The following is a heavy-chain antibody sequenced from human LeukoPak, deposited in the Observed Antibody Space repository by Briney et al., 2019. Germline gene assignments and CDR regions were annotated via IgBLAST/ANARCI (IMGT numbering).Heavy chain of an antibody. CDR2: IIPIFGTA. CDR1: VGTFSSYA. Sequence: SVKVSCKASVGTFSSYAISWVRQAPGQGLEWMGGIIPIFGTANYAQKFQGRVTITADESTSTAYMELSSLRSEDTAVYYCARDRQYSYGYTDYYYYMDVWGKGTTVTVSS. D-gene: IGHD5-18*01. V-gene: IGHV1-69*13. J-gene: IGHJ6*03. CDR3: ARDRQYSYGYTDYYYYMDV.